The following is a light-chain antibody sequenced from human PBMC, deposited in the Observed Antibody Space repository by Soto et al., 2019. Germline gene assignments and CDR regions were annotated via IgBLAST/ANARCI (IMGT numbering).Light chain of an antibody. CDR3: SSFTSSSTLI. CDR2: EVS. Sequence: QSALTQPPSVSGSPGQSVTISCTGTSGDVGSYNRVSWYQQPPGTAPKLMIYEVSNRPSGVPDRFSGSKSGNTASLTISGIQAEDEADYYCSSFTSSSTLIFGGGTKVTVL. V-gene: IGLV2-18*02. J-gene: IGLJ2*01. CDR1: SGDVGSYNR.